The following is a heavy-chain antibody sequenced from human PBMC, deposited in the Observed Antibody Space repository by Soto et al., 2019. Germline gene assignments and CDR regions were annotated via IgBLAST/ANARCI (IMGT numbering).Heavy chain of an antibody. Sequence: QVQLQESGPGLVTPSGTLSVTCVVSAASISNSHWLSWVRLPPGDSLEWFGDIYHSGSTTYNPSLGSRVTFSVDKSKNQISLRLNSVTAADTAVYSGAKAAAYCLESWGSGTLVTVSS. J-gene: IGHJ4*02. V-gene: IGHV4-4*02. CDR1: AASISNSHW. CDR3: AKAAAYCLES. CDR2: IYHSGST. D-gene: IGHD2-21*01.